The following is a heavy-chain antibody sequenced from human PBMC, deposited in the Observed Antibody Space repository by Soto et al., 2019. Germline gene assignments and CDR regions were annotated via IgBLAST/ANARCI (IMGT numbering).Heavy chain of an antibody. CDR2: ISSSSSYI. Sequence: EVQLVESGGGLVKPGGSLRLSCAASGFTFSSYSMNWVRQAPGKGLEWVSSISSSSSYIYYADSAKGRFTISRDNAKNSLYLQMNSLRAEDTAVYYCVSLGAAAGFDYWGQGTLVTVSS. CDR3: VSLGAAAGFDY. J-gene: IGHJ4*02. CDR1: GFTFSSYS. V-gene: IGHV3-21*01. D-gene: IGHD6-13*01.